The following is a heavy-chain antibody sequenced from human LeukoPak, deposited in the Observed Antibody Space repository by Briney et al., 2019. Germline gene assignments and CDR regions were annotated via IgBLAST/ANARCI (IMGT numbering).Heavy chain of an antibody. CDR3: VRKGNFDT. V-gene: IGHV3-48*03. Sequence: GGSPRLSCVASGFTFSSYEMSWIRQAPGKGLEWISYITDDGETTYYGDSVRGRFVISRDNAKNSLYLQLNSPGVQDTAVYYCVRKGNFDTWGQGTLVTVS. J-gene: IGHJ4*02. CDR2: ITDDGETT. CDR1: GFTFSSYE.